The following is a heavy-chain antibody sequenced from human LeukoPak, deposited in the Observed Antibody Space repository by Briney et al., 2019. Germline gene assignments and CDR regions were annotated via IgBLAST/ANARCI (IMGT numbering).Heavy chain of an antibody. CDR1: GYTFTGYY. CDR2: INPNSGGT. D-gene: IGHD3-3*01. V-gene: IGHV1-2*02. Sequence: ASVKVSCKASGYTFTGYYMHWVRQAPGQGLEWMGWINPNSGGTNYAQKFQGRVTMTRDTSISTAYMELSRLTSDDTAVYYCARDSGFDNFWSGYYTGVWGQGTLVTVSS. CDR3: ARDSGFDNFWSGYYTGV. J-gene: IGHJ4*02.